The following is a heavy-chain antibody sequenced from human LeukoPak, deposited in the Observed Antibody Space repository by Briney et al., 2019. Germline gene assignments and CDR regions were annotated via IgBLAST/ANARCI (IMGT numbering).Heavy chain of an antibody. CDR1: GFTVSSNY. CDR3: AKTRGGDYYYYYYMDV. CDR2: IKQDGSEK. V-gene: IGHV3-7*01. J-gene: IGHJ6*03. D-gene: IGHD4-23*01. Sequence: GSLRLSCAASGFTVSSNYMSWVRQAPGKGLEWVANIKQDGSEKYYVDSVKGRFTISRDNAKNSLYLQMNSLRAEDTAVYFCAKTRGGDYYYYYYMDVWGKGTTVTVSS.